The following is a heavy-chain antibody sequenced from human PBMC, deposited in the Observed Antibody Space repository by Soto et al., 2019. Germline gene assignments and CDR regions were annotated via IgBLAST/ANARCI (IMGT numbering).Heavy chain of an antibody. V-gene: IGHV1-69*13. CDR3: ARVWGYCSSTSCYTYYYGMDV. D-gene: IGHD2-2*02. Sequence: SVKVSCKASGGTFSSYAISWVRQAPGQGLEWMGGTIPIFGTANYAQKFQGRVTITADESTSTAYMELSSLRSEDTAVYYRARVWGYCSSTSCYTYYYGMDVWGQGTTVTVSS. CDR1: GGTFSSYA. CDR2: TIPIFGTA. J-gene: IGHJ6*02.